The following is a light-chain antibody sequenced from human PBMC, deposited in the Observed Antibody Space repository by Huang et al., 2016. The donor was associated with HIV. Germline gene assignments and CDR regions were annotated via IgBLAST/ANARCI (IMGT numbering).Light chain of an antibody. CDR2: WAS. J-gene: IGKJ5*01. CDR3: QHYYSTPPA. CDR1: RSVLYSSNNKNY. V-gene: IGKV4-1*01. Sequence: DIVMTQSPDSLAVALGERATIKCKSSRSVLYSSNNKNYLAWYQQKPGQPPKLLINWASTRESGVPDRFSGSGSGTDFTLTISSLQAEDVAVYFCQHYYSTPPAFGQGTRLEIK.